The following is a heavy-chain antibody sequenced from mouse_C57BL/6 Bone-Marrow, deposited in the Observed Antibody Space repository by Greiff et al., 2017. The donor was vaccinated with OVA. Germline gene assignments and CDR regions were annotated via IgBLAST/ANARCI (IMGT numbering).Heavy chain of an antibody. V-gene: IGHV1-72*01. Sequence: QVQLQQPGAELVKPGASVKLSCKASGYTFTGYWMHWVKQRPGRGLEWIGRIDPNSGGTKYNEKFKSKATLTVDKPSSTAYMQLSSLTSDDSAVYYCARPTTVASTGAMDYWGQGTSVTVSS. J-gene: IGHJ4*01. CDR2: IDPNSGGT. D-gene: IGHD1-1*01. CDR3: ARPTTVASTGAMDY. CDR1: GYTFTGYW.